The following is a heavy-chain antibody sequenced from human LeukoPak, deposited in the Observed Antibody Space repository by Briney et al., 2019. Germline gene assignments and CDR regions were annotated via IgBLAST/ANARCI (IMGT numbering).Heavy chain of an antibody. CDR3: ARGYCSGGSCYFNYFDY. D-gene: IGHD2-15*01. CDR1: GFTFSSYS. J-gene: IGHJ4*02. V-gene: IGHV3-21*01. CDR2: ISSSSSYI. Sequence: GGSLRLSCAASGFTFSSYSMNRVRQAPGKGLEWVSSISSSSSYIYYADSVKGRFTISRDNAKNSLYLQMNSLRAEDTAVYYCARGYCSGGSCYFNYFDYWGQGTLVTVSS.